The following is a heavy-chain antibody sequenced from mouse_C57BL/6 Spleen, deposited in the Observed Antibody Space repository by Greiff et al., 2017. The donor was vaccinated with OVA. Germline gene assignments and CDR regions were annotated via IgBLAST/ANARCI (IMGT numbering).Heavy chain of an antibody. Sequence: EVQLQESGAELVKPGASVKLSCTASGFNIKDYYMHWVKQRTEQGLEWIGRIDPEDGETKYAPKFQGKATITADTSSNTAYLQLSSLTSEDTAVYYCASPLYDGSSYAWFAYWGQGTLVTVSA. CDR2: IDPEDGET. J-gene: IGHJ3*01. V-gene: IGHV14-2*01. CDR3: ASPLYDGSSYAWFAY. CDR1: GFNIKDYY. D-gene: IGHD1-1*01.